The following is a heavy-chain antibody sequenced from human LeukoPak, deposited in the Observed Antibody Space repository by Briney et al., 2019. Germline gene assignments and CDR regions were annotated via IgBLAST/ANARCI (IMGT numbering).Heavy chain of an antibody. D-gene: IGHD2-2*01. V-gene: IGHV3-23*01. J-gene: IGHJ6*02. CDR2: ISGSGGST. Sequence: GGSLRLSCAASGFTFSSYAMSWVRQAPGKGLEWVSAISGSGGSTYYADSVKGRFTISRDNPKNTLYLQMNSLRAEDTAVYYCAKGQVPAAPYYYYGMDVWGQGTTVTVSS. CDR1: GFTFSSYA. CDR3: AKGQVPAAPYYYYGMDV.